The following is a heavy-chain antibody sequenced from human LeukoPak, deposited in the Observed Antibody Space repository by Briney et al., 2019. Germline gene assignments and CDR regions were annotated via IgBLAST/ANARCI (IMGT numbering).Heavy chain of an antibody. CDR1: GFIFSGYG. CDR3: ARGNFRRDGYNFDY. CDR2: IWYDGSNK. J-gene: IGHJ4*02. V-gene: IGHV3-33*01. D-gene: IGHD5-24*01. Sequence: GGSLRLSCAASGFIFSGYGMHWVRQAPGKGLEWVAVIWYDGSNKYYADSVKGRFTISRDNSKNTLYLQMNSLRAEDTAVFYCARGNFRRDGYNFDYWGQGALVTVSS.